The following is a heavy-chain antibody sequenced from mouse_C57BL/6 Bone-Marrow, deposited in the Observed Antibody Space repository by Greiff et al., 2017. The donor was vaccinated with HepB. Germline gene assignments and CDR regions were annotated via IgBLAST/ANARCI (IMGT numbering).Heavy chain of an antibody. D-gene: IGHD4-1*01. V-gene: IGHV1-19*01. CDR1: GYTFTDYY. Sequence: QLQQSGPVLVKPGASVKMSCKASGYTFTDYYMNWVKQSHGKSLEWIGVINPYNGGTSYNQKFKGKATLTVDKSSSTAYMELNSLTSEDSAVYYCARRLTGTDYWGQGTTLTVSS. CDR2: INPYNGGT. CDR3: ARRLTGTDY. J-gene: IGHJ2*01.